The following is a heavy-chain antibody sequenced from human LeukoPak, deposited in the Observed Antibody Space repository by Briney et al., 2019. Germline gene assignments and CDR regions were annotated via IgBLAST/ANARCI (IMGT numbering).Heavy chain of an antibody. V-gene: IGHV4-34*01. CDR1: GGSFSGYY. J-gene: IGHJ4*02. CDR2: INHSGST. CDR3: ARGSGRRYCSGGSCYGNPFPYYFDY. Sequence: PSETLSLTCAVYGGSFSGYYWSWIRQPPGKGLEWMGEINHSGSTNYNPSLKRRVTISVDTSKNQFSLKLSSVTAADTAVYYCARGSGRRYCSGGSCYGNPFPYYFDYWGQGTLVTVSS. D-gene: IGHD2-15*01.